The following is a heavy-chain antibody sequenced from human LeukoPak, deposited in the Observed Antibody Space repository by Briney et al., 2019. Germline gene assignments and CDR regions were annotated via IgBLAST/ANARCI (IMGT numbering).Heavy chain of an antibody. CDR1: GFTFNNYA. Sequence: GGSLRLSCAAPGFTFNNYAMNWVRQAPGKGLEWVSGISDSGGTTYYADSVKGRFTISRDNSKHTLYLQMNTLRAEDTAVYYCARSPWFGEFPGAGGFDYWGQGTLVTVSS. D-gene: IGHD3-10*01. CDR3: ARSPWFGEFPGAGGFDY. CDR2: ISDSGGTT. V-gene: IGHV3-23*01. J-gene: IGHJ4*02.